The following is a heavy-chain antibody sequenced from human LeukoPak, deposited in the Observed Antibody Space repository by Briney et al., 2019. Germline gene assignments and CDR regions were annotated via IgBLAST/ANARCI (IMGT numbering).Heavy chain of an antibody. CDR1: GGSISSYY. CDR2: IYYTGST. J-gene: IGHJ4*02. CDR3: ARQQLSQLYYFDN. V-gene: IGHV4-59*01. Sequence: SETLSLTCTVAGGSISSYYWSWIRQPPGKGLEWIGYIYYTGSTNYNPSLKSRVTISVDTSKNQFSLKLSSVTAADTAVYYCARQQLSQLYYFDNWGQGTLVTVSS. D-gene: IGHD6-13*01.